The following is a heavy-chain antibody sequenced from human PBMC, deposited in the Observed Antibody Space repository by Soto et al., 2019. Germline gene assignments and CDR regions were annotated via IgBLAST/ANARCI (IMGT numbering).Heavy chain of an antibody. V-gene: IGHV3-11*05. D-gene: IGHD6-19*01. J-gene: IGHJ3*01. CDR2: ITSTNSYT. CDR3: ARGIYSGWYRADAFDV. Sequence: QVQLVESGGGLVKPGGSLRLSCAASGFTFSDFYMNWIRQAPGKGLEWVSYITSTNSYTDYADSVKGRFTISRDNAKKSLYLQMNSLRAEDTAVYYCARGIYSGWYRADAFDVWGQGTMVTVSS. CDR1: GFTFSDFY.